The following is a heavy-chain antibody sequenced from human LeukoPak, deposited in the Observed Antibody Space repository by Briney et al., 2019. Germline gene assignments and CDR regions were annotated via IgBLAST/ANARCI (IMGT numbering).Heavy chain of an antibody. CDR3: ARGIYSGYDSPFDY. J-gene: IGHJ4*02. CDR1: GFTFSDYY. V-gene: IGHV3-69-1*01. D-gene: IGHD5-12*01. CDR2: ISSSSYI. Sequence: GGSLRLSCAASGFTFSDYYMSWIRQAPGKGLEWVSYISSSSYIYYADSVKGRFTISRDNAKNSLYLQMNSLRAEDTAVYYCARGIYSGYDSPFDYWGQGTLVTVSS.